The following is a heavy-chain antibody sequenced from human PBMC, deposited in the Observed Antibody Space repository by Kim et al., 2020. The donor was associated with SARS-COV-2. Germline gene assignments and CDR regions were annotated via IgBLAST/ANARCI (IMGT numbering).Heavy chain of an antibody. J-gene: IGHJ6*02. CDR3: ARDNGGYCSGGSCYPYYYYGMDV. Sequence: ASVKVSCKASGYTFTSYGISWVRQAPGQGLEWMGWISAYNGNTNYAQKLQGRVTMTTDTSTSTAYMELRSLRSDDTAVYYCARDNGGYCSGGSCYPYYYYGMDVWGQGTTVTVSS. D-gene: IGHD2-15*01. V-gene: IGHV1-18*01. CDR1: GYTFTSYG. CDR2: ISAYNGNT.